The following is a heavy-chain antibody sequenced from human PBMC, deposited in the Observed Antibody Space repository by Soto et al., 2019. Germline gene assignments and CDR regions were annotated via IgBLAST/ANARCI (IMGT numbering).Heavy chain of an antibody. J-gene: IGHJ4*02. V-gene: IGHV4-61*01. CDR2: IYYSGST. CDR1: GGSVSGGSYY. Sequence: PSETLSLTCTVSGGSVSGGSYYWSWIRQPPGKGLEWIGYIYYSGSTNYNPSLKSRVAISVDTSKNQFSLKLSSVTAADTAVYYCARESNWNDGVYFDYWGQGTLVTVSS. CDR3: ARESNWNDGVYFDY. D-gene: IGHD1-20*01.